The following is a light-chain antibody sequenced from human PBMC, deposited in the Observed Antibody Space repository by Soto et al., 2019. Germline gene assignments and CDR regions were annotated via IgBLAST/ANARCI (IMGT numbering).Light chain of an antibody. J-gene: IGKJ1*01. CDR2: KAS. CDR1: QTISSW. V-gene: IGKV1-5*03. Sequence: DIQMTQSPSTLSGSVGDRVTITCQASQTISSWLAWYQQKPGKAPKLLIYKASTLKSGVPSRFSGSGSGTEFTLTISSLQPDDFATYYCQHYSGYSWTFGQGTKVDIK. CDR3: QHYSGYSWT.